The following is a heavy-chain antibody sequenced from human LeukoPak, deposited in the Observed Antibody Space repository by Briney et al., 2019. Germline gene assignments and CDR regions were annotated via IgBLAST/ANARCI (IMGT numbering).Heavy chain of an antibody. Sequence: GGSLRLSCAASGFTFNSYWMSWVRQAPGKGLEWVANIDPDGSEKQYGDSVKGRFTTSRDNAKNSLYLQMNSLRAEDTAVYYCAKVVPYYDFWSGYPFDYWGQGTLVTVSS. CDR1: GFTFNSYW. D-gene: IGHD3-3*01. CDR2: IDPDGSEK. V-gene: IGHV3-7*03. CDR3: AKVVPYYDFWSGYPFDY. J-gene: IGHJ4*02.